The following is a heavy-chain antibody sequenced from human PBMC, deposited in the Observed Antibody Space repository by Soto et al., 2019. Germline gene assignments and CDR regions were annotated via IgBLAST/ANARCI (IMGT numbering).Heavy chain of an antibody. CDR2: ISGSGGST. CDR1: GFTFSSYA. CDR3: APLGVPIITMVRGVIITLYGY. Sequence: GGSLRLSCAASGFTFSSYAMSWVRQAPGKGLEWVSAISGSGGSTYYADSVKGRFTISRDNSKNTLYLPMNSLRAEDTSVYYCAPLGVPIITMVRGVIITLYGYWGQGTLVTVSS. V-gene: IGHV3-23*01. D-gene: IGHD3-10*01. J-gene: IGHJ4*02.